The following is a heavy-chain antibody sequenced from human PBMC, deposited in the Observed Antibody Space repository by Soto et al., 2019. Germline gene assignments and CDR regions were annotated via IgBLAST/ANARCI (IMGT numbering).Heavy chain of an antibody. V-gene: IGHV3-74*01. J-gene: IGHJ5*02. CDR2: INGDGSIT. CDR1: GFNFNFFW. Sequence: EVLLVESGGGLVQPGGSLRLSCAASGFNFNFFWMHWVRQAPGKGLVWVSRINGDGSITNYADSVKGRFTISRDNAKNTLFLQMDSLRVEDTAVYYCVRDSPTNLEDADTVASWFDPWGQGTLVPVSS. D-gene: IGHD5-12*01. CDR3: VRDSPTNLEDADTVASWFDP.